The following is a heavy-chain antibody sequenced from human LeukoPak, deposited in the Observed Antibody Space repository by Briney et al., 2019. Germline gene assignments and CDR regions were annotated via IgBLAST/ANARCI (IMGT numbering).Heavy chain of an antibody. V-gene: IGHV3-21*01. D-gene: IGHD2-2*01. CDR2: ISSSSSYI. CDR3: ARDSLYCSSTSCYLPYY. CDR1: GFTFSSYR. J-gene: IGHJ4*02. Sequence: GGSLRLSCAASGFTFSSYRMNWVRQAPGKGLEWVSSISSSSSYIYYADSVKGRFTISRDNAKNSLYLQMNSLRAEDTAVYYCARDSLYCSSTSCYLPYYWGQGTLVTVSS.